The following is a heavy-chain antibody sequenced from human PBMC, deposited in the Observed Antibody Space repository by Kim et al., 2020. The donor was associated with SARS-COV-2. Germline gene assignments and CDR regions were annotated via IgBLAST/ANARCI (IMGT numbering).Heavy chain of an antibody. CDR3: ARGVAAGCIQWFYP. J-gene: IGHJ5*02. Sequence: SETLSLTCTVSGGSISSGSYYWSWIRQPPGKGLEWIGYIYYSGSTYYNPSLKSRVTISVDTSKNQFSLKLSSVTAADTAVYYCARGVAAGCIQWFYPWGQGTLVTVSS. V-gene: IGHV4-31*03. CDR2: IYYSGST. CDR1: GGSISSGSYY. D-gene: IGHD2-15*01.